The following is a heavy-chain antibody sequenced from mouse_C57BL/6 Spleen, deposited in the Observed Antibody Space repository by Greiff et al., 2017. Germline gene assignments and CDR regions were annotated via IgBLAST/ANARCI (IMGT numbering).Heavy chain of an antibody. J-gene: IGHJ4*01. D-gene: IGHD1-1*01. Sequence: VQLQQSGAELVKPGASVKMSCKASGYTFTTYPIEWMKQNHGKSLEWIGNFHPYNDDTKYNEKFKGKATLTVEKSSSTVYLELSRLTSDDSAVYYCATRVYGSSYAMDYWGKGTSVTVSS. CDR1: GYTFTTYP. CDR2: FHPYNDDT. CDR3: ATRVYGSSYAMDY. V-gene: IGHV1-47*01.